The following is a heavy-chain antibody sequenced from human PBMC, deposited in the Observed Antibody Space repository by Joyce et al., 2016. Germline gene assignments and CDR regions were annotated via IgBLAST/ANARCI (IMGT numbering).Heavy chain of an antibody. CDR1: GFSFSDFA. D-gene: IGHD3-9*01. V-gene: IGHV3-30*04. CDR2: ISYDATYK. Sequence: QVQLVESGGGVVQPGGSLRLSCAASGFSFSDFALHWVRQAPGKGLEGVSLISYDATYKYYADSVKGRFTVSRDSSTNTLSLQMNNLRTEDTAVYYCVREVTGYYGAYWGQGTLVTVSS. CDR3: VREVTGYYGAY. J-gene: IGHJ4*02.